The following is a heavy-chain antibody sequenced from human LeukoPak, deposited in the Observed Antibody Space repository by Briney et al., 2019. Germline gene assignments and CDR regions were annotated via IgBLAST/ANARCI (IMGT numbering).Heavy chain of an antibody. CDR1: GYTFTGYY. CDR2: INPNSGGT. CDR3: ARDGGSGSYYYYGMDV. J-gene: IGHJ6*02. D-gene: IGHD3-10*01. Sequence: ASVKVSCKASGYTFTGYYMHWVRQAPGQGLEWMGWINPNSGGTNYAQKFQGWVTTTRDTSISTAYMELSRLRSDDTAVYYCARDGGSGSYYYYGMDVWGQGTTVTVSS. V-gene: IGHV1-2*04.